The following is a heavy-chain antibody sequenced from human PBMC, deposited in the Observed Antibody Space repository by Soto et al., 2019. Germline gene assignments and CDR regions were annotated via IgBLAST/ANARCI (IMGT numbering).Heavy chain of an antibody. V-gene: IGHV4-31*03. CDR1: GGSISSGGYY. CDR3: ARGPYDGSDWYFDL. J-gene: IGHJ2*01. D-gene: IGHD3-3*01. CDR2: IYYSGRT. Sequence: QVQLQESGPGLVKPSQTLSLTCTVSGGSISSGGYYWSWIRQHPGKGLEWIGYIYYSGRTYYNPSLRSRVTISVETSKNQFSLKLSSVTAADTAVYYCARGPYDGSDWYFDLWGRGTLVTVSS.